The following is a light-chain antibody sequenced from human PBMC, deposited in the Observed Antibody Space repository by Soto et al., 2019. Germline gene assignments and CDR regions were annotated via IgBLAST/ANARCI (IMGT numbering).Light chain of an antibody. CDR1: QSISSW. V-gene: IGKV1-39*01. J-gene: IGKJ1*01. CDR3: QQSYSTPPTT. Sequence: DIQMTQSPSSLSASVGDRVTITCRASQSISSWLAWYQQKPGKAPKLLIYAASSLQSGVPSRFSGSGSGTDFTLTISSLQPEDFAAYYCQQSYSTPPTTFGQGTKVDIK. CDR2: AAS.